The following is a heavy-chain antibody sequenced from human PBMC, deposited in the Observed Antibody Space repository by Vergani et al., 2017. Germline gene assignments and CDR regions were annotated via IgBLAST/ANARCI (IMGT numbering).Heavy chain of an antibody. CDR2: IIPIFGTA. J-gene: IGHJ6*02. V-gene: IGHV1-69*13. Sequence: QVQLVQSGAEVKKPGSSVKVSCKASGGTFSSYAISWVRQAPGQGLEWMGGIIPIFGTANYAQKFQGRVTITADESTSTAYMELSSLRSEDTAVYYCATFRRITIFGVVISYYYGMDVWGQGTTVTVSS. D-gene: IGHD3-3*01. CDR1: GGTFSSYA. CDR3: ATFRRITIFGVVISYYYGMDV.